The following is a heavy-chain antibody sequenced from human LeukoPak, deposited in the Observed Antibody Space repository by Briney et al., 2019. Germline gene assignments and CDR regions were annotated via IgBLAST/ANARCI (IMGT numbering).Heavy chain of an antibody. D-gene: IGHD6-19*01. V-gene: IGHV4-59*01. CDR2: IYYSGST. J-gene: IGHJ5*02. CDR3: ARDRSPSIAVAGWLDP. Sequence: SETLSLTCTVSGGSISSYYWSWIRQPPGKGLEWIGYIYYSGSTNYNPSLKSRVTISVDTSKNQFSLKLSSVTAADTAVYYCARDRSPSIAVAGWLDPWGQGTLVTVSS. CDR1: GGSISSYY.